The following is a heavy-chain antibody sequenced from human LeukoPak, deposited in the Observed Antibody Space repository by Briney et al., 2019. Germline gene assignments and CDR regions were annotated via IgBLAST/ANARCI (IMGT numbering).Heavy chain of an antibody. CDR3: ARRKTVTIGGGDYYFDY. Sequence: SQTLSLTCAISGDSVTSNSDAWNWVRQSPSRGLEWLGRTYYRSKWIQDYAESVKSLITLTPDTSNNQFSLQLKSVTPDDTAVYYCARRKTVTIGGGDYYFDYWGQGTLVTVSS. CDR1: GDSVTSNSDA. V-gene: IGHV6-1*01. D-gene: IGHD4-11*01. CDR2: TYYRSKWIQ. J-gene: IGHJ4*02.